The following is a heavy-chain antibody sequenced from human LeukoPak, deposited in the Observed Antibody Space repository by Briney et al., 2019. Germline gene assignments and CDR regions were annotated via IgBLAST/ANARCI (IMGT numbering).Heavy chain of an antibody. CDR3: ARVKRSSWYFAFDI. CDR2: VNPNSGDT. D-gene: IGHD6-13*01. Sequence: ASVKVSCKASGYTFTGYYLHWVRQAPGQGLEWMGCVNPNSGDTNYAQKFQGSVTMTRDTSISTVYMELSRLRSEDTAVYYCARVKRSSWYFAFDIWGQGTMVTVSS. J-gene: IGHJ3*02. V-gene: IGHV1-2*02. CDR1: GYTFTGYY.